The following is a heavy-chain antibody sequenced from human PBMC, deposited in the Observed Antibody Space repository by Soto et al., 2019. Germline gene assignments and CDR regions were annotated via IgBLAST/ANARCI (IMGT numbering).Heavy chain of an antibody. D-gene: IGHD3-22*01. V-gene: IGHV3-23*01. Sequence: PVGSLRLSCAASGFTFSSYAMSWVRQAPRKGLEWVSAISGSGGSTYYADSVKGRFTISRDNSKNTLYLQMNSMRAEDTAVYYCAITRIVVVIMGPFDYWGQGTLVTVSS. CDR2: ISGSGGST. J-gene: IGHJ4*02. CDR1: GFTFSSYA. CDR3: AITRIVVVIMGPFDY.